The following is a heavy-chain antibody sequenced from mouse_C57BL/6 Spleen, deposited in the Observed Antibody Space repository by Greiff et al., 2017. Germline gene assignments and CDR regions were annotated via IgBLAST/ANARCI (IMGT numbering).Heavy chain of an antibody. D-gene: IGHD1-1*01. CDR3: ARWGLTTVVATEWYFDV. J-gene: IGHJ1*03. V-gene: IGHV1-4*01. Sequence: QVQLQQSGAELARPGASVKMSCKASGYTFTSYTMHWVKQRPGQGLEWIGYINPSSGYTKDNQKFKDKATLTADKSSSTAYMQLSSLTSEDSAVYYCARWGLTTVVATEWYFDVWGTGTTVTVSA. CDR1: GYTFTSYT. CDR2: INPSSGYT.